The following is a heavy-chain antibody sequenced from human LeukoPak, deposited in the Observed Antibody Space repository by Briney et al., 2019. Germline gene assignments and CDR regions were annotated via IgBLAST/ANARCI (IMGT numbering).Heavy chain of an antibody. D-gene: IGHD2-2*01. J-gene: IGHJ5*02. V-gene: IGHV3-7*01. CDR2: IKQDGNEK. CDR1: GFTFSSYW. Sequence: GSLRLSCAASGFTFSSYWMSWVRQAPGKGLEWVANIKQDGNEKYYVDSVKGRFTISRDNAKNSLYLQMNSLRAEDTAVYYCARDDCSSISCYHNWFDPWGQGTLVTVSS. CDR3: ARDDCSSISCYHNWFDP.